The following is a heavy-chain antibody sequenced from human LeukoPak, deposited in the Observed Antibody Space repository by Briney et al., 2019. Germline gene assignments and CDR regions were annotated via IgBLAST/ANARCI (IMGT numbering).Heavy chain of an antibody. V-gene: IGHV3-30-3*01. Sequence: PGRSLRLSCSASGFTFSSYAMHWVRQAPGKGLEWVAVISYDESNIYYADSVKGRFTISRDNSKNTLYLQMNSLRAEDTAVHYCARESVAGIGQRAYYFDYWGQGTLVTVSS. D-gene: IGHD6-19*01. J-gene: IGHJ4*02. CDR1: GFTFSSYA. CDR2: ISYDESNI. CDR3: ARESVAGIGQRAYYFDY.